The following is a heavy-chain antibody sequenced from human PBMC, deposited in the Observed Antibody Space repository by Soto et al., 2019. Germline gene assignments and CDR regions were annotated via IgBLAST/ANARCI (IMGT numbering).Heavy chain of an antibody. J-gene: IGHJ6*02. Sequence: GGSLRLSCAASGFTFSSYSMNWVRQAPGKGLEWVSYISSSSSTIYYADSVKGRFTISRDNAKNSLYLQMNSLRDEDTAVYYCAGGYSSGGSCYAGIPYYYYYGMDVWGQGTTVTVSS. V-gene: IGHV3-48*02. D-gene: IGHD2-15*01. CDR3: AGGYSSGGSCYAGIPYYYYYGMDV. CDR1: GFTFSSYS. CDR2: ISSSSSTI.